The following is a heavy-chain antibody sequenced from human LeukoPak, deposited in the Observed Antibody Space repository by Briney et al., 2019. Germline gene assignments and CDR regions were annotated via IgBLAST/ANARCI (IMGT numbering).Heavy chain of an antibody. CDR3: ARDYYDSSGYYYTDY. CDR1: RFTFSSYA. J-gene: IGHJ4*02. V-gene: IGHV3-30*04. CDR2: ISYDGSNK. D-gene: IGHD3-22*01. Sequence: GGSLRLSCAASRFTFSSYAMHWVRQAPGKGLEWVAVISYDGSNKYYADSVKGRFTISRDNSKNTLYLQMNSLRAEDTAVYYCARDYYDSSGYYYTDYWGQGTLVTVSS.